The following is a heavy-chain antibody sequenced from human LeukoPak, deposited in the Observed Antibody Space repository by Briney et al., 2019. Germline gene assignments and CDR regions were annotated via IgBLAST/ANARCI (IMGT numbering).Heavy chain of an antibody. CDR2: IDPSDSYT. CDR1: GYSFTNYW. V-gene: IGHV5-10-1*01. Sequence: GESLRISCKGSGYSFTNYWITWVRQMPGKGLEWMGRIDPSDSYTNYSPSFQGHVTISADRSISAAYLQWSSLKASDTAMYYCARLKYYGSGSYYFAYWGQGTLVTVSS. J-gene: IGHJ4*02. D-gene: IGHD3-10*01. CDR3: ARLKYYGSGSYYFAY.